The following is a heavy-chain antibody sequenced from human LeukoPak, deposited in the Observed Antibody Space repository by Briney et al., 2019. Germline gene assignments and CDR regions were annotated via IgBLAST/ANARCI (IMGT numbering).Heavy chain of an antibody. D-gene: IGHD1-26*01. Sequence: GGSLRLSCAASGFTFSTYWMNWVRQAPGKGLEWVANIKQDGSETFYADSVKGRFAISRDNAKNSLYLQLNSLRAEDTAVYYCVRGFIRGSYPGVYWGQGTLVTVSS. CDR3: VRGFIRGSYPGVY. CDR1: GFTFSTYW. CDR2: IKQDGSET. V-gene: IGHV3-7*01. J-gene: IGHJ4*02.